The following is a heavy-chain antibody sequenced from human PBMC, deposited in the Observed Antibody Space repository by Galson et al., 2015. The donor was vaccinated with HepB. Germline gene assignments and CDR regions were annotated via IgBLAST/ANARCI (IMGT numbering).Heavy chain of an antibody. D-gene: IGHD5-24*01. CDR1: GYTFTSYG. V-gene: IGHV1-18*01. Sequence: SVKVSCKASGYTFTSYGISWVRQAPGQGLEWMGWISAYNGNTNYAHKLQGRVTMTTDTSTSTAYMELRSLRSDDTAVYYCASTRDGYNRDTGLFDYWGQGTLVTVSS. CDR2: ISAYNGNT. J-gene: IGHJ4*02. CDR3: ASTRDGYNRDTGLFDY.